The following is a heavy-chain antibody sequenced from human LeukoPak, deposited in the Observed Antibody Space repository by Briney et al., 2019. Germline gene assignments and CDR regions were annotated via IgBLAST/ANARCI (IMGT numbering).Heavy chain of an antibody. Sequence: GGSLRLSCAASGFTFSSYSMNWVRQAPGKGLEWVSYISSSSSTIYYADSVKGRFTISRDNAKNSLYLQMNSLRAEDKAVYYCARGGQFMITPPIDWGQGTLVTVSS. V-gene: IGHV3-48*01. CDR1: GFTFSSYS. J-gene: IGHJ4*02. D-gene: IGHD3-16*01. CDR3: ARGGQFMITPPID. CDR2: ISSSSSTI.